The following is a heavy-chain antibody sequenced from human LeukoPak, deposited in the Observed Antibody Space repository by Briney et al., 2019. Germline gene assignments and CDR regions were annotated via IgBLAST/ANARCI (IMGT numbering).Heavy chain of an antibody. J-gene: IGHJ4*02. CDR1: GYTFINYA. CDR2: ISAYNGNT. V-gene: IGHV1-18*01. CDR3: ARASDYYDSSGYSEFDY. D-gene: IGHD3-22*01. Sequence: ASVKVSCKASGYTFINYAINWVRQAPGQGLEWMGWISAYNGNTNYAQKLQGRVTMTTDTSTSTAYMELRNLRSDDTAVYYCARASDYYDSSGYSEFDYWGQGTLVTVSS.